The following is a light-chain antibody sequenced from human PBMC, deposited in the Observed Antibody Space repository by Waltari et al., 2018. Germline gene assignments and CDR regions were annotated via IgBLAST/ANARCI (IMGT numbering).Light chain of an antibody. CDR2: DVN. CDR1: SSDVGAYNY. CDR3: SSFTRASSWV. J-gene: IGLJ3*02. V-gene: IGLV2-14*03. Sequence: HSALAQPASVSGSPGQSITISCTGTSSDVGAYNYVSWYQQHPGKAPRLMIYDVNNRPSGVSNRFSGSTSGNTASLTISGLQAEDEADYYCSSFTRASSWVFGGGTKLTV.